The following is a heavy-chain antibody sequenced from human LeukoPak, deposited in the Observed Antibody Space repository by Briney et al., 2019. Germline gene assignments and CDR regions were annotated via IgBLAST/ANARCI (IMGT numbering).Heavy chain of an antibody. J-gene: IGHJ4*02. V-gene: IGHV3-53*01. CDR1: GFTVSGNY. CDR2: IYSGGTT. Sequence: GGSLRLSCAVSGFTVSGNYMSWVRQAPGKGLEWVSLIYSGGTTYYADSVKGRFTISRDNSKNTLYLQMDSLRAEDTAVYYCARRAGGYSHPYDYWGQGILVTVSS. CDR3: ARRAGGYSHPYDY. D-gene: IGHD4-23*01.